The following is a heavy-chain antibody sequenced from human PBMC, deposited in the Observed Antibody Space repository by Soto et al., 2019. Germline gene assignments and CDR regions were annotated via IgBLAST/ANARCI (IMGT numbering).Heavy chain of an antibody. J-gene: IGHJ6*02. V-gene: IGHV4-4*07. CDR1: GGSISGSY. Sequence: VQLRESGPGLVKPSETLSLSCTVSGGSISGSYWSCVRQPAGKVLEWIARIYTIGSSNYNPSLNRRLTMSLDTSKNQFSLKLRSVTAADTAIYYCARLFTVTTDYYFGMDVWGQGTTVTVSS. CDR2: IYTIGSS. D-gene: IGHD4-17*01. CDR3: ARLFTVTTDYYFGMDV.